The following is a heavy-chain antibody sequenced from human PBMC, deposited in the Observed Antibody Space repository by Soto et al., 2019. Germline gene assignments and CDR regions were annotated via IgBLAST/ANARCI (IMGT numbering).Heavy chain of an antibody. CDR3: ARALPLYSSSWYSYYYYGMDV. J-gene: IGHJ6*02. Sequence: QTLSLTCXISGDSVSSNSAAWNWIRQSPSRGLEWLGRTYYRSKWYNDYAVSVKSRITINPDTSKNQFSLQLNSVTPEDTAVYYCARALPLYSSSWYSYYYYGMDVWGQGTTGTVSS. D-gene: IGHD6-13*01. V-gene: IGHV6-1*01. CDR1: GDSVSSNSAA. CDR2: TYYRSKWYN.